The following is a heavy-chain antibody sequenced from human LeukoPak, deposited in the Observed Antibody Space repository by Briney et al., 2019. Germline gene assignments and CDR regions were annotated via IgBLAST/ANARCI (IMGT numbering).Heavy chain of an antibody. D-gene: IGHD4-17*01. Sequence: GGSLRLSCAASGLTFSNSAMIWVRQAPGKGLEWVSAIGVNTDRTYYADAVRGRFTISRDYSQNTLSLQMSSQRADDTAVYYCAKGHGDHIPAEYLEHWGQGTLVTVSS. CDR2: IGVNTDRT. CDR3: AKGHGDHIPAEYLEH. CDR1: GLTFSNSA. V-gene: IGHV3-23*01. J-gene: IGHJ1*01.